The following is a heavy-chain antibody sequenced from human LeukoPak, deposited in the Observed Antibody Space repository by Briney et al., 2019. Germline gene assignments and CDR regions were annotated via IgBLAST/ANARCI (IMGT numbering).Heavy chain of an antibody. J-gene: IGHJ4*02. CDR3: AANY. V-gene: IGHV3-9*01. CDR2: ISWNSGSI. D-gene: IGHD3-10*01. Sequence: PGRSLRLSCAASGFTFDDYAMHWVRQAPGKGLEWVSGISWNSGSIGYADSVKGRFTISRDNSKNTLYLHMNSLRPEDTAIYYCAANYWGQGTLVTVSS. CDR1: GFTFDDYA.